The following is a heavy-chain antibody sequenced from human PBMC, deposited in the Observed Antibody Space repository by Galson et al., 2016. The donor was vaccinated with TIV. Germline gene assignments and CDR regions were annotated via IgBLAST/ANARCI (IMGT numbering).Heavy chain of an antibody. V-gene: IGHV1-2*04. CDR1: GYTFTGNY. D-gene: IGHD4-17*01. CDR2: INPKSGDT. Sequence: SVKVSCKASGYTFTGNYMHWVRQAPGQGLEWMGWINPKSGDTSYAQKFQDWVNMTRDLSISTVDMELSRLSSDDTAVYYCARIVYGSSSLDVWGQGTTVTVSS. CDR3: ARIVYGSSSLDV. J-gene: IGHJ6*02.